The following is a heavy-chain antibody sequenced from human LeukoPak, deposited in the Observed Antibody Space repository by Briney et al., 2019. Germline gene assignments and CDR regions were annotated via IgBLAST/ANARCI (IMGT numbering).Heavy chain of an antibody. Sequence: GGSLRLSCAASGFTFSSYAMSWVRQAPGKGQEWVSAISGSGGSTYYADSVKGRFTISRDNSKNTLYLQMNSLRAEDTAVYYCAKAYCTNGVCPPGYFDYWGQGTLVTVSS. V-gene: IGHV3-23*01. CDR3: AKAYCTNGVCPPGYFDY. J-gene: IGHJ4*02. CDR1: GFTFSSYA. D-gene: IGHD2-8*01. CDR2: ISGSGGST.